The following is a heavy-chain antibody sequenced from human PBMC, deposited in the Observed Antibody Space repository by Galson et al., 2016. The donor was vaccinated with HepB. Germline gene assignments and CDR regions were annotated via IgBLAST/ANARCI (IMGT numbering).Heavy chain of an antibody. D-gene: IGHD3-16*01. CDR3: ATVSGPLDY. V-gene: IGHV3-74*03. J-gene: IGHJ4*02. Sequence: SLRLSCAASGFTFSRFWMHWVRQAPGKGLVWVSRLNSDGTTTTYADSVKGRFTISTDNVKNTLYLQMNSLSAEDTAFYYCATVSGPLDYWGQGTLVTVSS. CDR1: GFTFSRFW. CDR2: LNSDGTTT.